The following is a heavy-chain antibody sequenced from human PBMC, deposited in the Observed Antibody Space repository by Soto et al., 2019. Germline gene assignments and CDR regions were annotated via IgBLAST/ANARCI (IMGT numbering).Heavy chain of an antibody. Sequence: GSGPTLVNPTQTLTLTCTFSGFSLSTSGVGVGWIRQPPGKALEWLALIYWNDDKRYSPSLKSRLTITKDTSKNQVVLTMTNMDPVDTATYYCALYSGSYYNFDYWGQGTLVTVSS. CDR3: ALYSGSYYNFDY. V-gene: IGHV2-5*01. CDR2: IYWNDDK. D-gene: IGHD1-26*01. CDR1: GFSLSTSGVG. J-gene: IGHJ4*02.